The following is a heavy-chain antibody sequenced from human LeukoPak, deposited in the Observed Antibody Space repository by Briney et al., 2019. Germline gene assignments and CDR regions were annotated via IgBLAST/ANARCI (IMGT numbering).Heavy chain of an antibody. Sequence: ASVKVSCKASGYTFTSYGISWVRQAPGQGLEWMGGIIPIFGTANYAQKFQGRVTITTDESTSTAYMELSSLRSEDTAVYYCARELQGGFDYWGQGTLVTVSS. D-gene: IGHD4-11*01. CDR1: GYTFTSYG. CDR3: ARELQGGFDY. J-gene: IGHJ4*02. CDR2: IIPIFGTA. V-gene: IGHV1-69*05.